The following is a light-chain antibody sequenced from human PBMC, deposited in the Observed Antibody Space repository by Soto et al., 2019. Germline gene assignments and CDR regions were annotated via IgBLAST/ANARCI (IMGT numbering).Light chain of an antibody. CDR1: NSDIGSYNF. V-gene: IGLV2-14*01. CDR3: SSYSSTNSPYV. CDR2: EVN. Sequence: QSVLTQPASVSGSPGQSITISCTVTNSDIGSYNFVSWYQQHPGRAPKLIISEVNVRPSGVSNRFSGSKSGNTASLTISGLQPEDEADFYCSSYSSTNSPYVFGGGTKVTVL. J-gene: IGLJ1*01.